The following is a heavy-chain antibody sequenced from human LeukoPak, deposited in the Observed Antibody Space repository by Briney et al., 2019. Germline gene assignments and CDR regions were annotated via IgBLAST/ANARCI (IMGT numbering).Heavy chain of an antibody. D-gene: IGHD4/OR15-4a*01. Sequence: SETLSLTCGVSGGSISNTNWWTWVRQPPGRGLEWIGEVNLQGSTNYNPSLKSRVAISVDKSENHISLKLSSVTAADTAVYYCAGGAFKLAYWGQGTLVTVSS. V-gene: IGHV4-4*02. CDR1: GGSISNTNW. CDR3: AGGAFKLAY. CDR2: VNLQGST. J-gene: IGHJ4*02.